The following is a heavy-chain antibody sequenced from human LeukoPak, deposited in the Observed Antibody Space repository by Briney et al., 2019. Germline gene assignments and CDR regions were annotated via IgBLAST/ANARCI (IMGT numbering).Heavy chain of an antibody. D-gene: IGHD3-22*01. Sequence: ASVKLSCKASGYAFTIYGISWGRQAPRQGLEWMGWIPAYTGNPNYAQKHKGRVTMTTDTSRSTPYMELRSLRSDDTAVYYCATESSLVVLPTVLDYWGQGTLVPVSS. V-gene: IGHV1-18*01. CDR2: IPAYTGNP. J-gene: IGHJ4*02. CDR1: GYAFTIYG. CDR3: ATESSLVVLPTVLDY.